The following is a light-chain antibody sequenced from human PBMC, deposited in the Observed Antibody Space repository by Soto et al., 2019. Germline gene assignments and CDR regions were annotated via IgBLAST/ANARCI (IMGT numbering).Light chain of an antibody. J-gene: IGLJ1*01. V-gene: IGLV2-14*01. CDR1: SSDVGAYDY. CDR2: EVS. Sequence: QSALTQPASVSGSPGRSITISCTGTSSDVGAYDYVSWFQQHPGKAPKLIIYEVSYRPSGVSSRFSGSKSGNRASLTISGLQAEDEADYYCSSYTSSSTPYYVFGTGTKLTVL. CDR3: SSYTSSSTPYYV.